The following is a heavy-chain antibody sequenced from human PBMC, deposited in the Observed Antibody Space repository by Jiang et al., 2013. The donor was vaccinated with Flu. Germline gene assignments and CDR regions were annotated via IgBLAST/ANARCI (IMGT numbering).Heavy chain of an antibody. CDR2: IWYDGSNK. J-gene: IGHJ6*02. CDR1: GFTFSSYG. CDR3: ARGSPWPPPGYGMDV. Sequence: GVVQPGRSLRLSCAASGFTFSSYGMHWVRQAPGKGLEWVAVIWYDGSNKYYADSVKGRFTISRDNSKNTLYLQMNSLRAEDTAVYYCARGSPWPPPGYGMDVWGQGTTVTVSS. V-gene: IGHV3-33*01.